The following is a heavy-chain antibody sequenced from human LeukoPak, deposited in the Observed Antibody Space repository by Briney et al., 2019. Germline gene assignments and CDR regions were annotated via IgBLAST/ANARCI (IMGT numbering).Heavy chain of an antibody. CDR3: ARGDSSSNGAFDI. J-gene: IGHJ3*02. V-gene: IGHV4-34*01. D-gene: IGHD6-13*01. CDR2: INHSGST. CDR1: GGSFSGYY. Sequence: SETLSLTCAVYGGSFSGYYWSWIRQPPGKGLEWIGEINHSGSTNYNPSLKSRVTMSVDTSKNQFSLKLSSVTAADTAVYYCARGDSSSNGAFDIWGQGTMVTVSS.